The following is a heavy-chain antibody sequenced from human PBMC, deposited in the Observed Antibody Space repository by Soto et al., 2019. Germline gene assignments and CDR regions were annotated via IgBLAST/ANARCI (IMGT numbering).Heavy chain of an antibody. CDR3: ARVKPHIGTIYFDY. Sequence: SETLSLTCSVSGGSISSGGYYWSWIRQHPGKGLEWIGYIYYSGSTYYNPSLKSRVTISVDTSKNQFSLKLSSVTAADTAVYYCARVKPHIGTIYFDYWGQGTLVTVYS. CDR1: GGSISSGGYY. J-gene: IGHJ4*02. V-gene: IGHV4-31*03. CDR2: IYYSGST. D-gene: IGHD2-21*01.